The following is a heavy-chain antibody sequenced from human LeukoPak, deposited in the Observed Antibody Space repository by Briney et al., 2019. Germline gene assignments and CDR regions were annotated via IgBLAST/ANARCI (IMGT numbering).Heavy chain of an antibody. CDR1: GFTFSNYG. CDR3: ARNRHGYGSGGYSPEHFHH. V-gene: IGHV3-21*01. J-gene: IGHJ1*01. CDR2: ISTSSSYI. D-gene: IGHD3-22*01. Sequence: AGGSLRLSCAASGFTFSNYGMDWVRQAPGKGLEWVSSISTSSSYIFYADSVKGRFTISRDNAKNSLYLQMNSLRAEDTAMYFCARNRHGYGSGGYSPEHFHHWGQGTLVTVSS.